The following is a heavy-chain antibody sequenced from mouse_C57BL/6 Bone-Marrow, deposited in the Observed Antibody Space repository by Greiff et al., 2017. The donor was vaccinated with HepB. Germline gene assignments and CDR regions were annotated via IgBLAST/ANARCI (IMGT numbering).Heavy chain of an antibody. CDR2: INPNNGGT. D-gene: IGHD1-1*01. CDR1: GYTFTDYN. CDR3: AYGSSYVGFDY. V-gene: IGHV1-22*01. J-gene: IGHJ2*01. Sequence: EVQLQQSGPELVKPGASVKMSCKASGYTFTDYNLHWVKQSHGKSLEWIGYINPNNGGTSYNQKFKGKATLTVNKSSSTAYMELRSLTSEDSAVYYCAYGSSYVGFDYWGQGTTLTVSS.